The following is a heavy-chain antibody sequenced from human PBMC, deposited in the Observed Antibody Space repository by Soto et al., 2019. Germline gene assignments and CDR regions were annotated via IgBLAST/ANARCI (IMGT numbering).Heavy chain of an antibody. D-gene: IGHD1-26*01. J-gene: IGHJ1*01. CDR3: ATAGWELGEAAY. V-gene: IGHV1-69*08. CDR1: GGTYSTYT. CDR2: IIPLVDRT. Sequence: QVQLVQSGAEVKKPGSSVKVSCKASGGTYSTYTISWVRQAPGQGLEWMGRIIPLVDRTNYAQKFQGRVKITADRSTSTASMELSSLKSDDTAVYYCATAGWELGEAAYWGQGTLVTVSS.